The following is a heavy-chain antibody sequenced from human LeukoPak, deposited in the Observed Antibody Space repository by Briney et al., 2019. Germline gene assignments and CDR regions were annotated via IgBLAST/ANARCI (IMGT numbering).Heavy chain of an antibody. CDR3: ARGSTYYDSSGQVPFDY. CDR2: ISGSSSTI. J-gene: IGHJ4*02. Sequence: GGSLRLSCAASGFTFNIYAMSWVRQAPGKGLEWGSYISGSSSTIYYADSVKGRFTISRDNGKNTLYLQMNSLRAEDTAVYYCARGSTYYDSSGQVPFDYWGQGTLVTVSS. CDR1: GFTFNIYA. D-gene: IGHD3-22*01. V-gene: IGHV3-48*01.